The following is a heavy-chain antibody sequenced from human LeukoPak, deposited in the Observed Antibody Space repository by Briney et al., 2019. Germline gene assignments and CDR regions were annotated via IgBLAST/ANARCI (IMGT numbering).Heavy chain of an antibody. D-gene: IGHD6-19*01. V-gene: IGHV5-51*01. CDR3: ARLLGSGWSRAEYFQH. CDR2: IYPGDSDT. CDR1: GYSFTSYW. J-gene: IGHJ1*01. Sequence: GESLKISCKGSGYSFTSYWIGWVRQMPGKGLEWMGIIYPGDSDTRYSPSFQGQVIISADKSISTAYLQWSSLKASDTAMYYCARLLGSGWSRAEYFQHWGQGTLVTVSS.